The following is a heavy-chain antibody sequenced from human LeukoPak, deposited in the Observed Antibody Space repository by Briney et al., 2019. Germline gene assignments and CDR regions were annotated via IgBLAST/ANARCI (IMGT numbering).Heavy chain of an antibody. CDR3: ARARRTIGPPKDYYYYGMDV. D-gene: IGHD2-2*01. Sequence: SVKVSCKASGGTFSSYAISWVRQAPGQGLEWMGGIIPIFGTANYAQKFQGRVTITADESTSTAYMELSSLRSEDTAVYYGARARRTIGPPKDYYYYGMDVWGQGTTVTVSS. CDR2: IIPIFGTA. V-gene: IGHV1-69*01. CDR1: GGTFSSYA. J-gene: IGHJ6*02.